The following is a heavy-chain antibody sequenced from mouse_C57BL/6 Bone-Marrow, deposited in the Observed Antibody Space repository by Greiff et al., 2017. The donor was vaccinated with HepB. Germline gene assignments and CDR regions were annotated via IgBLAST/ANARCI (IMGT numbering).Heavy chain of an antibody. CDR1: GFTFSSYA. CDR3: ARDLITTVVVPYAMDY. V-gene: IGHV5-4*01. D-gene: IGHD1-1*01. Sequence: EVMLVESGGGLVKPGGSLKLSCAASGFTFSSYAMSWVRQTPEKRLEWVATISDGGSYTYYPDNVKGRFTISRDNAKNNLYLQMSHLKSEDTAMYYCARDLITTVVVPYAMDYWGQGTSVTVSS. CDR2: ISDGGSYT. J-gene: IGHJ4*01.